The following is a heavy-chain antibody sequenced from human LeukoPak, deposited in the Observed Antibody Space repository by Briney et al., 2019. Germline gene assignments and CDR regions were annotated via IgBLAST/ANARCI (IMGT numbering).Heavy chain of an antibody. Sequence: GGSLRLSCAASGFTLDDYAMHWVRQAPGKGLEWVSGISWNSGSIGYADSVKGRFTISRDNAKNSLYLQMNSLRAEDMALYYCAKGKESAVAGYYFDYWGQGTLVTVSS. CDR1: GFTLDDYA. J-gene: IGHJ4*02. V-gene: IGHV3-9*03. CDR2: ISWNSGSI. CDR3: AKGKESAVAGYYFDY. D-gene: IGHD6-19*01.